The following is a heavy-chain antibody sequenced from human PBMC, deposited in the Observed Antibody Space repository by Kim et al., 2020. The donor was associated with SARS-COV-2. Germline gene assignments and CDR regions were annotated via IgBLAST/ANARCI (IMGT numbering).Heavy chain of an antibody. CDR3: ARVSARYMYVVPANWF. V-gene: IGHV4-39*07. D-gene: IGHD2-8*01. CDR1: GGSISSSSYY. Sequence: SETLSLTCSVSGGSISSSSYYWGWIRQPPGNGLEWIGSIYYSGTTYYNPSLKSRATISVDTSKNQFSLRLTSVTAADTAIYYCARVSARYMYVVPANWF. J-gene: IGHJ5*01. CDR2: IYYSGTT.